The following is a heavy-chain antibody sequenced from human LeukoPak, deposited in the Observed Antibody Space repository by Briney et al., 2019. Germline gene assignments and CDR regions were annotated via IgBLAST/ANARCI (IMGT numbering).Heavy chain of an antibody. CDR3: ARDATPFDY. Sequence: ALVKVSCKASGYTFIGYYIHWVRQAPGQGPEWMGWINLNRGGTNYAQKFQGRVTMTRDTSISTAYMEWSRLRSDDTAVYYCARDATPFDYWGQGTLVTVSA. CDR1: GYTFIGYY. V-gene: IGHV1-2*02. J-gene: IGHJ4*02. CDR2: INLNRGGT.